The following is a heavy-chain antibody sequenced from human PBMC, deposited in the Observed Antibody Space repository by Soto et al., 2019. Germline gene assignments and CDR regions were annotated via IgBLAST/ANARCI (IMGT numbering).Heavy chain of an antibody. V-gene: IGHV1-3*01. J-gene: IGHJ4*02. CDR1: GYTFTNYA. CDR3: ARRRGYYYLEY. D-gene: IGHD3-22*01. Sequence: QVQLVQSGAEVKKPGASVKVSCKASGYTFTNYAMHWVRQAPGQRLEWMGWINDGNGNTKYSQQFQGRVTITRDTSASTPHMDLSSVISEVTAVYYCARRRGYYYLEYWGQGTMVTVSS. CDR2: INDGNGNT.